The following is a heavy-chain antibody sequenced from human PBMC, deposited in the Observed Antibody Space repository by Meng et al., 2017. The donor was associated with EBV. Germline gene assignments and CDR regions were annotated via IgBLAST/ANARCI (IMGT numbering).Heavy chain of an antibody. J-gene: IGHJ5*02. CDR2: ISGSGGST. CDR1: GFTFSSYA. Sequence: EVQLLESXXGLVQXGGSLRLSXSASGFTFSSYAMSWVRQAPGKGLEWVSAISGSGGSTYYADSVKGRFTISRDNSKNTLYLQMNSLRAEDTAVYYCAKDLAPGGFEYQPLTWGQGTLVTVSS. V-gene: IGHV3-23*01. D-gene: IGHD2-2*01. CDR3: AKDLAPGGFEYQPLT.